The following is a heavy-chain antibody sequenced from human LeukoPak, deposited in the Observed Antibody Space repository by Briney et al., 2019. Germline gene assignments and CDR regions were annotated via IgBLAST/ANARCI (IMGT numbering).Heavy chain of an antibody. V-gene: IGHV3-7*03. Sequence: GGALRLSCAASGFTFTTYWMGWGRQAPGKGGGGGGRIKQEGKEKYYVDSVKGRVTISRDNAKNSLYLQMNSLRAEDTALYYCANDIGRFPHALDIWGQGTMVTVSS. CDR1: GFTFTTYW. CDR2: IKQEGKEK. CDR3: ANDIGRFPHALDI. D-gene: IGHD3-9*01. J-gene: IGHJ3*02.